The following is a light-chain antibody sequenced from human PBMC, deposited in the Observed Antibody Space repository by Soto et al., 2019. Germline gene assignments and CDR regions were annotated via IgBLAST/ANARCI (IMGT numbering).Light chain of an antibody. CDR2: DVS. CDR1: SSDVGDYNY. V-gene: IGLV2-14*01. CDR3: SSYTSITTRV. Sequence: QSALTQPASVSGSPGQSITISCTGTSSDVGDYNYVSWYQQHPGKAPKLMIYDVSNRPSGVSNRFSGSKSGSTASLTISGLQAEAEADYYCSSYTSITTRVVGTATKLTVL. J-gene: IGLJ1*01.